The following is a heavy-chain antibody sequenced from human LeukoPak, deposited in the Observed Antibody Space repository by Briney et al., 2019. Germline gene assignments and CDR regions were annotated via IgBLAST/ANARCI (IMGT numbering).Heavy chain of an antibody. CDR3: ARDSHYGSGSYYTAVFDY. D-gene: IGHD3-10*01. CDR1: GFTFSDYT. J-gene: IGHJ4*02. V-gene: IGHV3-48*04. Sequence: GGSLRLSCAASGFTFSDYTMTWVRQAPGKGLEWISYIGRRSQIMYLADSVKGRFTISRDNAKNSLYLQMNSLRAEDTAVYYCARDSHYGSGSYYTAVFDYWGQGTLVTVSS. CDR2: IGRRSQIM.